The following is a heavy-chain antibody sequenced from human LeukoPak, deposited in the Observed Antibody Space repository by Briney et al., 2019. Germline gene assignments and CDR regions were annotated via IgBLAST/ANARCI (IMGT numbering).Heavy chain of an antibody. Sequence: SETLSLTCSVSGGSISGDYWSWIRQPPGTGLEWVGYIHYTGSTNYNPSLKSRVTISVDTSKNQFSLKLNSVTAADTAVYYCARLQGGSTAVFDYWGQGTQVSVSS. CDR2: IHYTGST. CDR1: GGSISGDY. J-gene: IGHJ4*02. CDR3: ARLQGGSTAVFDY. V-gene: IGHV4-59*01. D-gene: IGHD1-26*01.